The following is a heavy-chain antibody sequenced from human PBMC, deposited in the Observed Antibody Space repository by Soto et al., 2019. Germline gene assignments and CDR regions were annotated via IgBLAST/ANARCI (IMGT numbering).Heavy chain of an antibody. CDR3: ARDFNCTRRCIDVFDI. Sequence: QVQLVQSGAEVKKPGASVKVSCKASGYSFINYDISWVRQAPGQGLEWMGWVSDYNGNTNYAQKFQGRVTMTTDTSTSTAYMELRSLRADDTAVYYCARDFNCTRRCIDVFDIWGQGTMVTVSS. V-gene: IGHV1-18*01. CDR1: GYSFINYD. J-gene: IGHJ3*02. CDR2: VSDYNGNT. D-gene: IGHD2-8*01.